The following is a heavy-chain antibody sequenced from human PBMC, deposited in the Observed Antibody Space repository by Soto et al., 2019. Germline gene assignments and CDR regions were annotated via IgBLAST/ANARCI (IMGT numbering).Heavy chain of an antibody. CDR1: GYTLTELS. CDR3: ATESLVIAARPRWFDP. D-gene: IGHD6-6*01. CDR2: FDPEDGET. J-gene: IGHJ5*02. Sequence: GASVKVSCKVSGYTLTELSMHWVRKAPGKGLEWMGGFDPEDGETIYAQKFQGRVTMTEDTSTDTAYMELSSLRSEDTAVYYCATESLVIAARPRWFDPWGQGTLVTVSS. V-gene: IGHV1-24*01.